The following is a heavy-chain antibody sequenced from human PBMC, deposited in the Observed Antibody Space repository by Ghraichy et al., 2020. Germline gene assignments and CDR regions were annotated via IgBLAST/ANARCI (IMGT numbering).Heavy chain of an antibody. V-gene: IGHV3-7*03. D-gene: IGHD3-10*01. Sequence: GGSLRLSCAASGFTFSSYWMSWVRQAPGKGLEWVANIKQDGSEKYYVDSVKGRFTISRDNAKNSLYLQMNSLRAEDTAVYYCARQSTYGSGSYYNEDYWYFDLWGRGTLVTVSS. J-gene: IGHJ2*01. CDR3: ARQSTYGSGSYYNEDYWYFDL. CDR2: IKQDGSEK. CDR1: GFTFSSYW.